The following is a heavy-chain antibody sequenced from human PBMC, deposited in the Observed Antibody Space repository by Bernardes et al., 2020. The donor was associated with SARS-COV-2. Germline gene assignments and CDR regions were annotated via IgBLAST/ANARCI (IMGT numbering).Heavy chain of an antibody. CDR1: GFTFMNYA. CDR3: APDTSGWFVGS. Sequence: GSLRLSCAASGFTFMNYAMSWVRQAPGKGLEWVSGISASGRSTYYADSVEGRFTISRDNSNNTLHLQMNSLRADDTAVYHCAPDTSGWFVGSWGPGTLVTVSS. J-gene: IGHJ5*02. D-gene: IGHD6-19*01. V-gene: IGHV3-23*01. CDR2: ISASGRST.